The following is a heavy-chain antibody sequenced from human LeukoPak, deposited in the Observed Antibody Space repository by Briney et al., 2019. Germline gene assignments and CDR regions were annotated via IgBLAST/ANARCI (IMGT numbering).Heavy chain of an antibody. CDR1: GGTFSSYA. CDR3: ASLPSRMYSSGWYQH. J-gene: IGHJ1*01. V-gene: IGHV1-69*05. Sequence: SMKVSCKASGGTFSSYAISWVRQAPGQGLEWMGGIIPIFGTANYAQKFQGRVTITTDESTSTAYMELSSLRSEDTAVYYCASLPSRMYSSGWYQHWGQGTLVTVSS. CDR2: IIPIFGTA. D-gene: IGHD6-19*01.